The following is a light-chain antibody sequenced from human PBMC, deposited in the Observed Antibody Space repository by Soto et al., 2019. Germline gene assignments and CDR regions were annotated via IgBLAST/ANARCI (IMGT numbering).Light chain of an antibody. CDR2: AAS. CDR3: QQSHSAPLT. J-gene: IGKJ4*01. V-gene: IGKV1-39*01. CDR1: QSISTH. Sequence: DLQMTQSPSSLSASVGDRVTITCRASQSISTHLNWYQQKPGKAPKLLIYAASSLPGGVPSSFSGSGSGTDFTLTISSLQPEDFATYYCQQSHSAPLTFGGGTKVEIK.